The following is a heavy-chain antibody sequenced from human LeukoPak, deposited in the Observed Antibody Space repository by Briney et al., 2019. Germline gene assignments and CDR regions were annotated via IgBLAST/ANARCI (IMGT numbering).Heavy chain of an antibody. CDR1: VGSISSYY. CDR2: FYYSGST. J-gene: IGHJ3*02. CDR3: ARAGRSHNDAFDI. V-gene: IGHV4-59*01. Sequence: PSETLSLTCTVSVGSISSYYWSWIRQPPGKGLEWIGYFYYSGSTNYNPSLKSRVTISVDTSKNQFSLKLSSMTAADTAMYYCARAGRSHNDAFDIWGQGTKVTVSS.